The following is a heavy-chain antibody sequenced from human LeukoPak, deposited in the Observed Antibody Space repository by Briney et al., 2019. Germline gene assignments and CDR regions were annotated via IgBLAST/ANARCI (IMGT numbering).Heavy chain of an antibody. CDR3: ARASPPYSSSWEYFDY. CDR1: GFTFSSYA. J-gene: IGHJ4*02. V-gene: IGHV3-30-3*01. D-gene: IGHD6-13*01. CDR2: ISYDGSNK. Sequence: GGSLRLSCAASGFTFSSYAMHWVRQAPGKGLEWVAVISYDGSNKYYADSVKGRFTISRDNSKNTLYLQTNSLRAEDTAVYYCARASPPYSSSWEYFDYWGQGTLVTVSS.